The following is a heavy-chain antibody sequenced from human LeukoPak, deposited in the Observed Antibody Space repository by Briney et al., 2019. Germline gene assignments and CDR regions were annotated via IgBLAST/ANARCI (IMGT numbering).Heavy chain of an antibody. CDR2: ISSFSSTI. J-gene: IGHJ4*02. Sequence: GGSLRLSCAASGFTFSSYEMNWVRQAPGKGLEWVSYISSFSSTIYYADSVMGRFTISRDNAKNSLYLQMNSLRAEDTAIYYCANPPTVTSSHYWGQGTLVTVSS. CDR3: ANPPTVTSSHY. V-gene: IGHV3-48*03. CDR1: GFTFSSYE. D-gene: IGHD4-11*01.